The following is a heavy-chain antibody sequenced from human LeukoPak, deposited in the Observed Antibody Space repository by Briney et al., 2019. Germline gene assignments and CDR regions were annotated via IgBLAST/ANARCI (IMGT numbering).Heavy chain of an antibody. Sequence: SETLSLTCAVYGGSFSGYYWSWIRQPPGKGLEWIGEINHSGSTNYNPSLKSRVTISVDTSKNQFSLKLSSVTAADTAVYYCARGRRGGSYYGQKPGFDYWGQGTLVTVSS. CDR1: GGSFSGYY. D-gene: IGHD1-26*01. V-gene: IGHV4-34*01. J-gene: IGHJ4*02. CDR3: ARGRRGGSYYGQKPGFDY. CDR2: INHSGST.